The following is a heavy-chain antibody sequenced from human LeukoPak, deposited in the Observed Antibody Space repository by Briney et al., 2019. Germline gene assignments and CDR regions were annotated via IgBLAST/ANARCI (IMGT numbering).Heavy chain of an antibody. V-gene: IGHV3-21*01. D-gene: IGHD6-13*01. CDR2: ISFKSSYI. CDR1: GFTFSDYS. CDR3: ARGPVSIAATGSRFFDH. Sequence: GGSLRLSCAASGFTFSDYSMNWVRQAPGKGLEWVSSISFKSSYIFYADSVKGRFTISRDNADNSLYLQMYSLRAEDTAMYFCARGPVSIAATGSRFFDHWGLGTLVTVSS. J-gene: IGHJ4*02.